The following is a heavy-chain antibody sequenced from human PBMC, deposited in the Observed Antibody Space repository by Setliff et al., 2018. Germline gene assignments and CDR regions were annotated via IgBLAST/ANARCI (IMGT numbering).Heavy chain of an antibody. Sequence: GGSLRLSCAASGFTFNTYNFNWVRQAPGKGLEWVSSIRSSTTYIYCADSVKGRFTFSRDNAKNSLYLQMSSLRAEDTAIYYCVRERSGYSSNWYTLDAFDIWGQGTMVTVSS. V-gene: IGHV3-21*01. CDR3: VRERSGYSSNWYTLDAFDI. CDR2: IRSSTTYI. CDR1: GFTFNTYN. J-gene: IGHJ3*02. D-gene: IGHD6-13*01.